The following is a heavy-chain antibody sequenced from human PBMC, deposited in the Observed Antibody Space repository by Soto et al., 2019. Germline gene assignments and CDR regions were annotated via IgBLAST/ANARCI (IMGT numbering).Heavy chain of an antibody. CDR3: GIANDHLSNYGMDV. CDR2: IYYSGST. V-gene: IGHV4-31*03. J-gene: IGHJ6*02. CDR1: AGTISIGGYY. D-gene: IGHD6-13*01. Sequence: PSETLSLTCTGSAGTISIGGYYLSWIRQHPGKGLEWIGYIYYSGSTYYNPSLKSRVTISVDTSKNQFSLKLSSVTAADKAVYYWGIANDHLSNYGMDVWGQGFRFTVSS.